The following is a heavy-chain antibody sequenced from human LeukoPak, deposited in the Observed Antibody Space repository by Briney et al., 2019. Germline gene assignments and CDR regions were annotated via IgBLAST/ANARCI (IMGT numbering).Heavy chain of an antibody. J-gene: IGHJ3*02. CDR3: ARPLAVSRYDAFDI. Sequence: GGSLRLSCAASGFTFSSYSMNWVRQAPGKGLEWVSSISSSSRYIYYADSVKGRFTISRDNAKNSLYLQMNSLRAEDTAVYYCARPLAVSRYDAFDIWGQGTMVTVSS. D-gene: IGHD2-8*02. CDR1: GFTFSSYS. V-gene: IGHV3-21*01. CDR2: ISSSSRYI.